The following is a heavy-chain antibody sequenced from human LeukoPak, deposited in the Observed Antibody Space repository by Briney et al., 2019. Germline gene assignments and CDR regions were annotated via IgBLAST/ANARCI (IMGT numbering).Heavy chain of an antibody. D-gene: IGHD3-10*01. Sequence: LIYWDDDKRYSPSLKSRLTITKDTSKNQVVLTMTNMDPVDTATYYCAHREFRGSGSYDDYWGQGTLVTVSS. CDR3: AHREFRGSGSYDDY. V-gene: IGHV2-5*02. J-gene: IGHJ4*02. CDR2: IYWDDDK.